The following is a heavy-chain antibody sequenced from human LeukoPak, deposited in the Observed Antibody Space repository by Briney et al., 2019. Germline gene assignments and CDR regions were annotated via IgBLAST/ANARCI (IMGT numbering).Heavy chain of an antibody. V-gene: IGHV3-23*01. CDR1: DFTSSNYD. CDR2: FSACGDDT. Sequence: GGSLRLSCAGSDFTSSNYDINWVCQAPRKGLESVSVFSACGDDTFYADSVKGRLTISRDNTKNSLYLQIDNARLDDTGLYYCTRLPRETAGDYWGQGVPVIVSS. CDR3: TRLPRETAGDY. J-gene: IGHJ4*02. D-gene: IGHD1-14*01.